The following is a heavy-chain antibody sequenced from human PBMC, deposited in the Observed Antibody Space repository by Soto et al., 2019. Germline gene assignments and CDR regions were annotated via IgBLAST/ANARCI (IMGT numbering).Heavy chain of an antibody. Sequence: SETLSLTCSVSGASISSYYYTWIRQTPGKGLEWIGYIYLGGSINYNPSFKSRVIISVDTSKNQFSVRLSSVTAADTAVYYCARDSIEFDYWGQGTLVTVSS. CDR3: ARDSIEFDY. J-gene: IGHJ4*02. V-gene: IGHV4-59*01. D-gene: IGHD6-6*01. CDR2: IYLGGSI. CDR1: GASISSYY.